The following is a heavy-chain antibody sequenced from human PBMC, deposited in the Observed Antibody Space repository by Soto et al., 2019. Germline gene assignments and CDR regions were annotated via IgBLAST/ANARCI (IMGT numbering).Heavy chain of an antibody. CDR2: IAWNSDII. D-gene: IGHD3-10*01. V-gene: IGHV3-9*01. CDR1: GFSFEDYA. CDR3: AKDYYGSAIYSMDV. J-gene: IGHJ6*02. Sequence: GGSLRLSCAASGFSFEDYAMHWVRQAPGKGLEWVSGIAWNSDIIGYADSVKGRFTISRDNGKNSLYLQMNSLRPEDTALYYCAKDYYGSAIYSMDVWGQGTTVTVSS.